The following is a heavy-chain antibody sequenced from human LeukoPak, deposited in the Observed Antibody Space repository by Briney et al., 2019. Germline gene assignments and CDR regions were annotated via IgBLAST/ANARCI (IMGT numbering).Heavy chain of an antibody. Sequence: GGSLRLSCAASGFTFSDYYMSWIRQAPRKGLEWVSYISSSGSTIYYADSVKGRFTISRDNAKNSLYLQMNSLRAEDTAVYYCAKVAVEYYYGSGSFDYWGQGTLVTVSS. J-gene: IGHJ4*02. D-gene: IGHD3-10*01. CDR2: ISSSGSTI. CDR3: AKVAVEYYYGSGSFDY. CDR1: GFTFSDYY. V-gene: IGHV3-11*04.